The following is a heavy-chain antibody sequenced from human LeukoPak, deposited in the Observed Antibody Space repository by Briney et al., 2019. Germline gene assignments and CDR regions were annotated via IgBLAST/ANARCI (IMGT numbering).Heavy chain of an antibody. CDR1: GFTFSNAW. V-gene: IGHV3-23*01. J-gene: IGHJ4*02. CDR2: ISGSGGST. D-gene: IGHD3-22*01. Sequence: GGSLRLSCAASGFTFSNAWMSWVRQAPGKGLEWVSAISGSGGSTYYADSVKGRFTISSDNSKNTLYLQMNSLRAEDTALYYCVRDTSYDSSGYYWPYYFDYWGQGTLVTVSS. CDR3: VRDTSYDSSGYYWPYYFDY.